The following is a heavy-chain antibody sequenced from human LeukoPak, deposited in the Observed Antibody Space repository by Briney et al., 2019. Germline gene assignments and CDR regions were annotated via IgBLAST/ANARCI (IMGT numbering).Heavy chain of an antibody. V-gene: IGHV1-2*02. J-gene: IGHJ4*02. CDR3: ARGAGYCSSTSCLPGDY. Sequence: GASVKVSCKASGYTFTGYYMHWVRQAPGQGLEWMGWINPNSGGTNYAQKFQGRVTMTRDTSISTAYMELSRLRSDDTAVYYCARGAGYCSSTSCLPGDYWGQGTLVTVSS. CDR2: INPNSGGT. CDR1: GYTFTGYY. D-gene: IGHD2-2*01.